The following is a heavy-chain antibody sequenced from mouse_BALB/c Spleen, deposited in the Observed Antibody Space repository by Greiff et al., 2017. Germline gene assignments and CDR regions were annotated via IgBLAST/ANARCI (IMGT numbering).Heavy chain of an antibody. Sequence: QVTLKVSGPGILQPSQTLSLTCSFSGFSLSTSGMSVGWIRQPSGKGLEWLAHIWWNDDKYYNPALKSRLTISQDTSNNQVFLKIASVVTADTATYYCARPIYYYAMDYWGQGTSVTVSS. J-gene: IGHJ4*01. CDR1: GFSLSTSGMS. CDR3: ARPIYYYAMDY. CDR2: IWWNDDK. V-gene: IGHV8-8*01.